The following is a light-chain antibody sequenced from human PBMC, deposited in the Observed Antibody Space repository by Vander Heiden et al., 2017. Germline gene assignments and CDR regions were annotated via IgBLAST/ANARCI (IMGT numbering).Light chain of an antibody. Sequence: DIVMTQSPLSLPVTPGEPAFISCRSSQSLLHSNGYNYLDWYLQKPGQSPQLLIYLGSNRASGVPDRFSGSGSGTDFTLKSSRVEAEDVGVYYCMQALQTPITFGQGTRLEIK. CDR2: LGS. CDR3: MQALQTPIT. J-gene: IGKJ5*01. V-gene: IGKV2-28*01. CDR1: QSLLHSNGYNY.